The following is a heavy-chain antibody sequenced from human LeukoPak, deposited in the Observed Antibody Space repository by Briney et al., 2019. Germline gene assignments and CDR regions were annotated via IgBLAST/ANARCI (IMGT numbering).Heavy chain of an antibody. CDR3: AKGPLRGTAAAIDY. J-gene: IGHJ4*02. CDR1: GFTFNNYG. D-gene: IGHD2-2*01. V-gene: IGHV3-30*18. Sequence: PGKSLRLSCAASGFTFNNYGMHWVRQAPGKGLEWVAVISYDGRNKHYPDSVKGRSTISRVISTDTLWLQMDSLRTEDTAVYYCAKGPLRGTAAAIDYWGQGTLVTVSS. CDR2: ISYDGRNK.